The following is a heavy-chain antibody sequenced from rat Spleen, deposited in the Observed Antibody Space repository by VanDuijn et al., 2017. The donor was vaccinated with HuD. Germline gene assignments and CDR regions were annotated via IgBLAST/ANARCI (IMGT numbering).Heavy chain of an antibody. CDR2: IWGDGST. Sequence: QVQLKESGPGLVQPSQTLSLTCTVSGFSLSSYGVIWVRQPPGKGLEWMGVIWGDGSTNYNSALKSRLSISRDTSKNQVFLKMTSLQTDDTGTYYCTREYLTTGVMDAWGQGASVTVSS. D-gene: IGHD1-4*01. CDR3: TREYLTTGVMDA. J-gene: IGHJ4*01. CDR1: GFSLSSYG. V-gene: IGHV2-13*01.